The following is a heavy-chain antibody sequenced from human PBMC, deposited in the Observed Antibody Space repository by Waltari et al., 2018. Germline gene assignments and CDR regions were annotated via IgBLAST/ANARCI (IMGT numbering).Heavy chain of an antibody. D-gene: IGHD6-13*01. CDR2: IYTSGST. J-gene: IGHJ4*02. CDR1: GGSISSYS. V-gene: IGHV4-4*07. Sequence: QVQLQESGPGLVRPSETLSLTCTVPGGSISSYSWSWIRQPAGKGLEWIGRIYTSGSTYYKPSLRSRVTMSVDTSKSQFSRKRSSVTAADTAVYYCAREEQQLVLFGDWGQGTLVTVSS. CDR3: AREEQQLVLFGD.